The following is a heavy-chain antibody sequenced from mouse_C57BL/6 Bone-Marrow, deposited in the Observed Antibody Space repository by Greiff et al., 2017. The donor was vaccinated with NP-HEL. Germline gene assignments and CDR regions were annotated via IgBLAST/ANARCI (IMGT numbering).Heavy chain of an antibody. V-gene: IGHV1-19*01. Sequence: VQLKQSGPVLVKPGASVKMSCKASGYTFTDYYMNWVKQSHGKSLEWIGVINPYNGGTSYNQKFKGKATLTVDKSSSTAYMELNSLTSEDSAVYYCARDGYSDYWGQGTTLTVSS. CDR1: GYTFTDYY. D-gene: IGHD2-3*01. CDR2: INPYNGGT. J-gene: IGHJ2*01. CDR3: ARDGYSDY.